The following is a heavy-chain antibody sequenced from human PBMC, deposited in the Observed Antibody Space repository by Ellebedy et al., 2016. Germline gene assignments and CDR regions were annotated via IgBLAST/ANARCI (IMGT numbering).Heavy chain of an antibody. Sequence: GESLKISXAVSGLPFSTFFMSWVRQAPGKGLQWVSGISRTDDSTYYADSVKGRFTISRDNFKNTLYLQMNSLRAEDTAVYYCRQGHYFGFWGQGTLVTVSS. CDR3: RQGHYFGF. V-gene: IGHV3-23*01. CDR2: ISRTDDST. CDR1: GLPFSTFF. J-gene: IGHJ4*02.